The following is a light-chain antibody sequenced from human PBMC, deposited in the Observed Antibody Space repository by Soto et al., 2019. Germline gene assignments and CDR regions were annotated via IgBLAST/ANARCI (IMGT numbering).Light chain of an antibody. Sequence: IVLTQSPLSLPVTPGEPASISCRSSQSLLNSNGYNYLDWYLQKPGQSPQVLIYLGSNRASGVPDRFSGSGSGTDFTLKISRVEAGDVGVYYCGQGLATPLTFGGGTKVDIK. V-gene: IGKV2-28*01. CDR3: GQGLATPLT. J-gene: IGKJ4*01. CDR2: LGS. CDR1: QSLLNSNGYNY.